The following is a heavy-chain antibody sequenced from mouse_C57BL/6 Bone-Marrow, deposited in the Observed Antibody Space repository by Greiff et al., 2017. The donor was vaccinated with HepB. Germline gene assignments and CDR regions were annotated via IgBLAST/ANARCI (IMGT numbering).Heavy chain of an antibody. CDR2: ISSGSSTI. D-gene: IGHD2-10*01. Sequence: EVHLVESGGGLVKPGGSLKLSCAASGFTFSDYGMHWVRQAPEKGLEWVAYISSGSSTIYYADTVKGRFTISRDNAKNPLFLQMTSLRSEDTAMYYCASLPFYYAMDYWGQGTSVTVSS. V-gene: IGHV5-17*01. CDR1: GFTFSDYG. CDR3: ASLPFYYAMDY. J-gene: IGHJ4*01.